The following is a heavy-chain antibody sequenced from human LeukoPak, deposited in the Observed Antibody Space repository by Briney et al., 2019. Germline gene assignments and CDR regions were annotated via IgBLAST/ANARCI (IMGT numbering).Heavy chain of an antibody. CDR1: GFTFTSSA. J-gene: IGHJ5*02. V-gene: IGHV1-58*02. Sequence: GTSVKVSCKASGFTFTSSAMQWVRQARGQRLEWIGWIVVGSGNTNYAQKFQERVTITRDMSTSTAYMELSSLRSEETAVYYCAAGPFWSGYPNWFDPWGQGTLVTVSS. CDR2: IVVGSGNT. CDR3: AAGPFWSGYPNWFDP. D-gene: IGHD3-3*01.